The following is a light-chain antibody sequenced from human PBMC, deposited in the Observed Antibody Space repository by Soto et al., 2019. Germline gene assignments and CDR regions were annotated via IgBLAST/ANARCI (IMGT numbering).Light chain of an antibody. CDR3: QHYNNWPPIT. Sequence: EIVMTQSPATLSVSPGERATLSCRASQSVSSNLAWYQQKPGQAPRLLIYGASTRATGIPARFSGSGSGTEFTLTISSPQSEDFAVYYCQHYNNWPPITFGQGTRLEIK. CDR2: GAS. V-gene: IGKV3-15*01. CDR1: QSVSSN. J-gene: IGKJ5*01.